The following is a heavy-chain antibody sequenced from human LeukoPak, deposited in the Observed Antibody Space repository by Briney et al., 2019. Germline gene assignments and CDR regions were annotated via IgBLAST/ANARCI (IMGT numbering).Heavy chain of an antibody. Sequence: GGSLRLSCAASGFTFSRHWMHWARQGPGKGLEWVSRIKSDGSETQYADSVKGRFTISRDNAHNTLYLQMTSLRPEDTAVYYCARVISYFDLWGQGALVTASS. CDR1: GFTFSRHW. J-gene: IGHJ4*02. V-gene: IGHV3-74*01. CDR2: IKSDGSET. CDR3: ARVISYFDL. D-gene: IGHD3/OR15-3a*01.